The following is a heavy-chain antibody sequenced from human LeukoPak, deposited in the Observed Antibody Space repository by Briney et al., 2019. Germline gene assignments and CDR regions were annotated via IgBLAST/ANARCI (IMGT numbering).Heavy chain of an antibody. V-gene: IGHV3-33*01. D-gene: IGHD2-15*01. Sequence: GRSLRLSCAAFGFTFSSYGMHWVRQAPGKGLEWVAVIWYDGSNKYYADSVKGRFTISRDNSKNTLYLQMNSLRAEDTAVYYCARVRGCSGGSCYYLDYWGQGTLVTVSS. CDR1: GFTFSSYG. CDR3: ARVRGCSGGSCYYLDY. J-gene: IGHJ4*02. CDR2: IWYDGSNK.